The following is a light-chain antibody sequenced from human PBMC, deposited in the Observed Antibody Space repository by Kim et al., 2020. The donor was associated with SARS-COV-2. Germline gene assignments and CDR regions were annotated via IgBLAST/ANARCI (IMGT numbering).Light chain of an antibody. CDR1: QSVSSSY. J-gene: IGKJ4*01. CDR2: GAS. Sequence: EIVLTQSPGTLSLSPGERATLSCRASQSVSSSYLAWYQQKPGQAPRLLIYGASSRATGIPDRFSGSGSGTDFTLTISRLEPEDFAVYYCQQYGSSSALTFGGGTKLEI. V-gene: IGKV3-20*01. CDR3: QQYGSSSALT.